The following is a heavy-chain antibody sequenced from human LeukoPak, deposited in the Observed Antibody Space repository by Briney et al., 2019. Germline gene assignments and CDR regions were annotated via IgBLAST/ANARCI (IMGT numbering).Heavy chain of an antibody. CDR3: ARDLAVAGLGWYNWFDP. Sequence: PSETLSLTCTVSGGSISSYYWSWIRQPPGKGLEWIGYIYYSGSTNYNPSLKSRVTISVDTSKNQFSLKLSSVTAADTAVYYCARDLAVAGLGWYNWFDPWGQGTLVTVSS. D-gene: IGHD6-19*01. CDR2: IYYSGST. V-gene: IGHV4-59*01. CDR1: GGSISSYY. J-gene: IGHJ5*02.